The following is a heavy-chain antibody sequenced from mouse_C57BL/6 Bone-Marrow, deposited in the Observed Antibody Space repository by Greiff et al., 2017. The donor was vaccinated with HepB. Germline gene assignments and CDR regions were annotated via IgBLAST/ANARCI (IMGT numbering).Heavy chain of an antibody. D-gene: IGHD1-1*01. CDR1: GFSLTSYA. Sequence: VMLVESGPGLVAPSQSLYITCTVSGFSLTSYAISWVRQPPGKGLEWLGVIWTGGGTNYNSALKSRLSISTDNSKSQVCLKMNSLQTDDTARYYCARNSITVVEGYAMDYWGQVTSGTVSS. V-gene: IGHV2-9-1*01. CDR2: IWTGGGT. CDR3: ARNSITVVEGYAMDY. J-gene: IGHJ4*01.